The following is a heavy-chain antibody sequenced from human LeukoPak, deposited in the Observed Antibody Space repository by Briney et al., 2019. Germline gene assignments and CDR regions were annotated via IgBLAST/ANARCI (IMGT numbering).Heavy chain of an antibody. CDR1: GCTFTSYS. J-gene: IGHJ4*02. CDR3: GLQVNSLALGDY. V-gene: IGHV3-21*01. Sequence: GGSLRLSCKASGCTFTSYSMNWVHQAPGKGLEWVSSISSSSSYIYYADSVKGRFTISRDNAKNSFYLQMNSLRAEDTAVYYCGLQVNSLALGDYWGQGTLVTVSS. D-gene: IGHD3-3*02. CDR2: ISSSSSYI.